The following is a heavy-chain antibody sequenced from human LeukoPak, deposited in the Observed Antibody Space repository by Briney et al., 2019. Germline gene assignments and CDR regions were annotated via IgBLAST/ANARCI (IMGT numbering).Heavy chain of an antibody. CDR1: GYTLTELS. CDR2: FYPEDGET. D-gene: IGHD3-10*01. V-gene: IGHV1-24*01. J-gene: IGHJ4*02. Sequence: ASVKVSCKVSGYTLTELSMHWVRQAPGKGLEGMGGFYPEDGETIYAQKLQGRVTMTEDTYTNTAYMEMSRLRSEATAVYYCATDLVTGSGSYKNWGQGTLVTVSS. CDR3: ATDLVTGSGSYKN.